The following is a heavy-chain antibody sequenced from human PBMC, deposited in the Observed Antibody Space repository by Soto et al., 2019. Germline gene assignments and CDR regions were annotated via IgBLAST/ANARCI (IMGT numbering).Heavy chain of an antibody. Sequence: PGGSLRLSCAASGFTVSSNYMNWVRQAPGKGLEWVSVIYSGGSTYYADSVRGRFTISRDDSKNTLYLQMSSLRAEDTAVYFCGRDQPDMVRGVSYGMDVWGQGTTVTVSS. CDR1: GFTVSSNY. CDR2: IYSGGST. CDR3: GRDQPDMVRGVSYGMDV. D-gene: IGHD3-10*01. V-gene: IGHV3-53*01. J-gene: IGHJ6*02.